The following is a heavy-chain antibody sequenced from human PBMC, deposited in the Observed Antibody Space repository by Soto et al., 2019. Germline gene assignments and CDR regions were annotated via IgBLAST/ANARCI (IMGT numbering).Heavy chain of an antibody. CDR2: ILHDGSAE. Sequence: GGSLRLSCAASGFIFTSYGMHWVRQAPGKGLEWMALILHDGSAEYYADSVKGRFTISRDNTKNKLYLQMNSLTAEDTAVYYCARSRDGYSFYFYYGMDGWGQGTTVTVSS. V-gene: IGHV3-30*03. CDR3: ARSRDGYSFYFYYGMDG. J-gene: IGHJ6*02. CDR1: GFIFTSYG. D-gene: IGHD4-4*01.